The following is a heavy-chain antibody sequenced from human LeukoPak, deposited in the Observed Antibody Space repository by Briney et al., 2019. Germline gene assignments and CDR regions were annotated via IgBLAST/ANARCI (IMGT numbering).Heavy chain of an antibody. Sequence: GGSLRLSCAASGFTFSGSGMHWVRQAPGKGLEWVTFIRYDGSNKYYTDSVKGRFTISRDNSKNTLYLQMDSLRAEDTAVYYCARALEPSIAVIDYWGQGTLVTVSS. V-gene: IGHV3-30*02. CDR3: ARALEPSIAVIDY. CDR1: GFTFSGSG. D-gene: IGHD6-19*01. J-gene: IGHJ4*02. CDR2: IRYDGSNK.